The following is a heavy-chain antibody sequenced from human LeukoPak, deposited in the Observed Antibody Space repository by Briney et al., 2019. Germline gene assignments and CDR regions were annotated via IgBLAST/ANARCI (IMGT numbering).Heavy chain of an antibody. V-gene: IGHV4-4*02. J-gene: IGHJ5*02. CDR2: IYHSGST. D-gene: IGHD3-16*02. CDR1: GGSISSSNW. CDR3: ARTSPYDYVWGSYPQNWFDP. Sequence: PSETLSLTCAVSGGSISSSNWWSWVRQPPGKGLEWIGEIYHSGSTNYNPSLKSRVTISVDKSKNQFSLKLSSVTAADTAVYYCARTSPYDYVWGSYPQNWFDPWGQGTLVTVSS.